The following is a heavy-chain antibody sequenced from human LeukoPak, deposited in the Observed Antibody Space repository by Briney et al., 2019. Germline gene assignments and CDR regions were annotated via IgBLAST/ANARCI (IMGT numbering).Heavy chain of an antibody. J-gene: IGHJ4*02. CDR1: GFTFSTYW. D-gene: IGHD6-19*01. V-gene: IGHV3-74*01. CDR2: INTDGNST. Sequence: GGSLRLSCAASGFTFSTYWMHWVRQAPGKGLVWVSQINTDGNSTTYADSVKGRFTVSRDNAKNTLYLQMNSLRAEDTAVYYCATGSGWAGFHYWGQGTLVTVSS. CDR3: ATGSGWAGFHY.